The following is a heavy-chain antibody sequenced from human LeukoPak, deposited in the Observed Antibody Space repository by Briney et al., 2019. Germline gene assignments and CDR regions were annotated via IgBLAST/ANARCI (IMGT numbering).Heavy chain of an antibody. Sequence: KTLETLSLTCTVSGGSISSYCWSWIRQPPGKGLEWIGYIYYSGSTNYNPSLKSRVTISVDTSKNQFSLKLSSVTAADTAVYYCARERGAVAFDYWGQETLVTVSS. CDR3: ARERGAVAFDY. D-gene: IGHD6-19*01. V-gene: IGHV4-59*01. J-gene: IGHJ4*02. CDR1: GGSISSYC. CDR2: IYYSGST.